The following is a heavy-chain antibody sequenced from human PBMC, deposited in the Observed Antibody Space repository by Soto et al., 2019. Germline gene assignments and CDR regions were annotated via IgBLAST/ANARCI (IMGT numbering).Heavy chain of an antibody. CDR1: GFTFGDSY. J-gene: IGHJ5*02. V-gene: IGHV3-11*06. CDR3: VRGGGGGLFDP. CDR2: ISPGSRYP. D-gene: IGHD2-15*01. Sequence: QVQLVESGGGLVPPGGSLRLSCAGSGFTFGDSYTSWIRQAPGKGLEWLSYISPGSRYPAYADSVKGRFTISRDNARRSLFLQMTSLTAEDTAMYYCVRGGGGGLFDPWGQGTMVTVSS.